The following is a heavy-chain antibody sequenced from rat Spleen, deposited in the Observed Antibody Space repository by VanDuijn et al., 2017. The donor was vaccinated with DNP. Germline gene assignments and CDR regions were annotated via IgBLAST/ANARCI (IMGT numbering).Heavy chain of an antibody. CDR3: ARSRGDYSSYIPFDY. D-gene: IGHD1-2*01. CDR2: ISYSGST. Sequence: EVQLQESGPGLVKPSQSLSLTCSVTGYSITSSYRWYCIRKFPGNKMEWMAYISYSGSTGYNPSLKSRISITRDTSKNQFFLQLNSVTTEDTATYYCARSRGDYSSYIPFDYWGQGVMVTVSS. V-gene: IGHV3-1*01. CDR1: GYSITSSY. J-gene: IGHJ2*01.